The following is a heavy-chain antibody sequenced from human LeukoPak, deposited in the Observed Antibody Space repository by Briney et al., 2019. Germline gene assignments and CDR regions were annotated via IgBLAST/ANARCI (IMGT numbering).Heavy chain of an antibody. D-gene: IGHD5-24*01. V-gene: IGHV4-4*02. Sequence: SGTLSLTCTVSGDSINSLDLWSWVRQPPGKGLEWIGEINHSGSTNYNPSLKSRVTISVDTSKNQFSLKLSSVTAADTAVYYCARCPRWLQSNYFDYWGQGTLVTVSS. J-gene: IGHJ4*02. CDR3: ARCPRWLQSNYFDY. CDR1: GDSINSLDL. CDR2: INHSGST.